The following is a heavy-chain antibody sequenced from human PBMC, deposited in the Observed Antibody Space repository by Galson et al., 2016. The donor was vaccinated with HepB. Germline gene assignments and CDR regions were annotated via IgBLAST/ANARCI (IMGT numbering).Heavy chain of an antibody. D-gene: IGHD1-7*01. CDR1: GFTFDDYA. CDR2: ISWNSGNI. Sequence: SLRLSCAASGFTFDDYAMHWVRQAPGKGLEWVSGISWNSGNIGYADSVKGRFTISRDNAKNSLYLQMNSLRADDTALYYCAKDRNWNYLRYYFDYWGQGTLVTVSS. CDR3: AKDRNWNYLRYYFDY. J-gene: IGHJ4*02. V-gene: IGHV3-9*01.